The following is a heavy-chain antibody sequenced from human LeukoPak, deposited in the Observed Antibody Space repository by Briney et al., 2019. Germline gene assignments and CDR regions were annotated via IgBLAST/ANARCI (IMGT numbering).Heavy chain of an antibody. CDR3: ARDEVGGDSTFDY. CDR1: GYTFTSYA. D-gene: IGHD2-21*02. V-gene: IGHV1-3*01. J-gene: IGHJ4*02. CDR2: INAGNGNT. Sequence: ASVKVSCKASGYTFTSYAMHWVRQAPGQRLEWMGWINAGNGNTKYPQKFQGRVTITRDTSASTAYMELSSLRSEDTAVYYCARDEVGGDSTFDYWGQGTLVTVSS.